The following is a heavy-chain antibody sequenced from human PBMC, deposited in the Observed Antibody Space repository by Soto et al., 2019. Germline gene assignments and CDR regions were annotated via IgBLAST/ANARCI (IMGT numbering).Heavy chain of an antibody. J-gene: IGHJ3*02. V-gene: IGHV4-34*01. D-gene: IGHD2-15*01. CDR3: ARDRGYCSGGSGYDAFDI. Sequence: QVQLQQWGAGLLKPSETLSLTCAVYSGSFSGYSWSWIRQPPGKGLGWVGEINHRGSTNYNPSLTSRVTISVDTSKSQFSLQLSSVTAADTAVYYCARDRGYCSGGSGYDAFDIWGQGTMVTVSS. CDR1: SGSFSGYS. CDR2: INHRGST.